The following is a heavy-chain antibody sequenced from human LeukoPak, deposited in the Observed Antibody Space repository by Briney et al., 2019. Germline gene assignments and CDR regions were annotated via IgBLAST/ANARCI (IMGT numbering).Heavy chain of an antibody. D-gene: IGHD6-6*01. Sequence: PGGSLRLSYAASGFTFDDYAMHWVRQAPGKGLEWVSGISWNSGSIGYADSVKGRFTISRDNAKNSLYLQMNSLRAEDTALYYCATLEYSSSSGGYWGQGTLVTVSS. V-gene: IGHV3-9*01. CDR3: ATLEYSSSSGGY. CDR2: ISWNSGSI. J-gene: IGHJ4*02. CDR1: GFTFDDYA.